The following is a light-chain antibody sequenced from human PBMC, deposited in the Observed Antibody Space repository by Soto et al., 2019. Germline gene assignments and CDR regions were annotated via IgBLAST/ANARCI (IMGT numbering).Light chain of an antibody. CDR1: SSDVGSYNY. V-gene: IGLV2-8*01. Sequence: QSALTQPPSASGSPGQSVTISCTGTSSDVGSYNYVSWYRLHPGKAPKLMIYEVTKRPSGVPDRFSGSKSGNTASLTVSGLQAEDEADYYCSSYAGSNIYVFGTGTKVTAL. J-gene: IGLJ1*01. CDR2: EVT. CDR3: SSYAGSNIYV.